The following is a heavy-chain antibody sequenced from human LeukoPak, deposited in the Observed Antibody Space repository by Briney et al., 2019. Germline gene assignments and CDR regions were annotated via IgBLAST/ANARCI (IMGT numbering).Heavy chain of an antibody. CDR1: GDSVSGKSVA. J-gene: IGHJ4*02. CDR3: ARGDGPIHGRYYFDD. CDR2: TFYRSKWSS. D-gene: IGHD3-10*01. Sequence: SQTLSLTCAISGDSVSGKSVAWNWIRQSPSRGLEWLGRTFYRSKWSSEYATSMKGRITINPDTSKNQFSLQLISVTPEDTAVYYCARGDGPIHGRYYFDDWGQGTLITVSS. V-gene: IGHV6-1*01.